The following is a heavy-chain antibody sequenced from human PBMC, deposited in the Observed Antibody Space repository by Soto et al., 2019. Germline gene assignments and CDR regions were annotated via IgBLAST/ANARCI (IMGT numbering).Heavy chain of an antibody. CDR1: GFTFSNAW. J-gene: IGHJ6*02. CDR2: IKSKTDGGTT. V-gene: IGHV3-15*07. CDR3: TTVLTGYYKDYYYYGMDV. D-gene: IGHD3-9*01. Sequence: GGSLRLSCAASGFTFSNAWMNWVRQAPGKGLEWVGRIKSKTDGGTTDYAAPVKGRFTISRDDSKNTLYLQMNSLKTEDTAVYYCTTVLTGYYKDYYYYGMDVWGQGTTVTVSS.